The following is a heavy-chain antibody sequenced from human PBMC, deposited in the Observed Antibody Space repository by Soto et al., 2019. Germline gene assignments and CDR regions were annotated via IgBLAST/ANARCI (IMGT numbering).Heavy chain of an antibody. Sequence: EVQLLESGGGLVQPGGSRRLSCAASGYTISSYGMTWVRQAPGKGLEWVSFSSATGAGTYYADSVKGRFTISRDNSKNTLYLQMTSLRADDTAVYYCAKDRRAGGNYGFYSDFWGQGALVIVST. V-gene: IGHV3-23*01. J-gene: IGHJ4*02. D-gene: IGHD1-7*01. CDR2: SSATGAGT. CDR1: GYTISSYG. CDR3: AKDRRAGGNYGFYSDF.